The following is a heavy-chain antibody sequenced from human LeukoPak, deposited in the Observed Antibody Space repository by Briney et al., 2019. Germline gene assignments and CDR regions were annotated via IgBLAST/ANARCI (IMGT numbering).Heavy chain of an antibody. CDR2: ISYDGSNK. Sequence: GGSLRLSCAASGFTFSSYAMHWVRQAPGKGLEWVAVISYDGSNKYYADSVKGRFTISRDNSKNTLYLQMNSLRAEDTAVYYCARSPQEQLEYYFDCWGQGTLVTVSS. CDR1: GFTFSSYA. D-gene: IGHD6-13*01. CDR3: ARSPQEQLEYYFDC. J-gene: IGHJ4*02. V-gene: IGHV3-30-3*01.